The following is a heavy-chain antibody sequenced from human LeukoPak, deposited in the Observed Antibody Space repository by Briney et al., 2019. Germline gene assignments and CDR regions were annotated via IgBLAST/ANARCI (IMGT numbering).Heavy chain of an antibody. Sequence: SETLSLTCTVSGGSISSSSYYWGWIRQPPGKGLEWIGSIYYSGSTYCNPSLKSRVTISVDTSKNQFSLKLSSVTAADTAVYYCAGTMVRGVIKGYWGQGTLVTVSS. CDR3: AGTMVRGVIKGY. J-gene: IGHJ4*02. V-gene: IGHV4-39*07. CDR2: IYYSGST. D-gene: IGHD3-10*01. CDR1: GGSISSSSYY.